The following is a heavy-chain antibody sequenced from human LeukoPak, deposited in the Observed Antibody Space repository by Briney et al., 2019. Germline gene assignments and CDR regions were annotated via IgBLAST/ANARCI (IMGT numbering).Heavy chain of an antibody. J-gene: IGHJ4*02. D-gene: IGHD3-22*01. Sequence: GGSLSLSCAASGFPFSSYAMSWVRQAPGKGLEWVSSISSSSSYIYYADSVKGRFTISRDNAKNSLYLQMNSLRAEDTAVYYCASRTPDSSKGDYWGQGTLVTVSS. CDR1: GFPFSSYA. V-gene: IGHV3-21*01. CDR3: ASRTPDSSKGDY. CDR2: ISSSSSYI.